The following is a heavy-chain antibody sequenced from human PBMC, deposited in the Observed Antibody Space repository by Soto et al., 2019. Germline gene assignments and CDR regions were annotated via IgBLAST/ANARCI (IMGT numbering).Heavy chain of an antibody. D-gene: IGHD2-8*01. Sequence: EVQLLESGGGLVQPGGSLRLSCTASGFTFNNYAMNWVRQAPGKGLQWVSTISGSGGGTYYADSVKGRFTISRDNSKNTLLLKMNSLRAEYTDVDYCAKEGGIRCYYFDYWGQGTLVTVSS. CDR1: GFTFNNYA. CDR3: AKEGGIRCYYFDY. J-gene: IGHJ4*02. CDR2: ISGSGGGT. V-gene: IGHV3-23*01.